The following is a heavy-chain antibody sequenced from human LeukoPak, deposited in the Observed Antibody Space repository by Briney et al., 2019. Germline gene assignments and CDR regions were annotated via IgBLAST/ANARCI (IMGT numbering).Heavy chain of an antibody. V-gene: IGHV3-23*01. CDR2: ISGGGDFT. D-gene: IGHD3-22*01. Sequence: GGSLRLSCAASGFTFSRYWMTWVRQAPGKGLECVSAISGGGDFTKYADSVKGRFTISRDNSKSTLYLQMNSLRAEDTAVYYCAKSVFDSSGDPYMDVWGKGTTVTISS. CDR3: AKSVFDSSGDPYMDV. CDR1: GFTFSRYW. J-gene: IGHJ6*03.